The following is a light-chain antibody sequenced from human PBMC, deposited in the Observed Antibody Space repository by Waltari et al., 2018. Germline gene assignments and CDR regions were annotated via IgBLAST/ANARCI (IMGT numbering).Light chain of an antibody. CDR3: QQYNNWPLT. CDR2: GAS. V-gene: IGKV3-15*01. Sequence: EIEMTQSPATLSWSPGERVTLPCRASQSVSSDLAWYQQKPGQAPRPLIYGASTRVTGIPARFSGSGSGTDFTLTISSLQSEDFAVYYCQQYNNWPLTFGGGTKVEIK. J-gene: IGKJ4*01. CDR1: QSVSSD.